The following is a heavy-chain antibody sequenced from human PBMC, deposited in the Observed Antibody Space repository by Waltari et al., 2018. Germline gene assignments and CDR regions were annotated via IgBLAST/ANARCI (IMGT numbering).Heavy chain of an antibody. Sequence: QVQLQQSGPGLVGPSQTLSLTCAISGDNVSRNGAAWNWIRQSPSRGLEWLGRTYNRSKWSNDYATSVKSRMTINPDTSKNQFSLQLNSVTPEDTAVYFCARGRDSAFDVWGQGTTITVSS. CDR2: TYNRSKWSN. J-gene: IGHJ3*01. V-gene: IGHV6-1*01. CDR1: GDNVSRNGAA. CDR3: ARGRDSAFDV.